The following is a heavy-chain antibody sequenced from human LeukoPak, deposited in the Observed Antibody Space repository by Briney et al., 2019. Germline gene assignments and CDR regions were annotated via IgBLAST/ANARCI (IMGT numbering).Heavy chain of an antibody. Sequence: PGRSLRLSCAASGFTFSSYAMHWVRQAPGKGLEWVAVISYDGSNKYYADSVKGRFTISRDNSKNTLYLQMNSLRAEDTAVYYCARGPPRVCGELFTISYYYGMDVWGQGTTVTVSS. D-gene: IGHD3-10*01. V-gene: IGHV3-30-3*01. CDR1: GFTFSSYA. CDR2: ISYDGSNK. CDR3: ARGPPRVCGELFTISYYYGMDV. J-gene: IGHJ6*02.